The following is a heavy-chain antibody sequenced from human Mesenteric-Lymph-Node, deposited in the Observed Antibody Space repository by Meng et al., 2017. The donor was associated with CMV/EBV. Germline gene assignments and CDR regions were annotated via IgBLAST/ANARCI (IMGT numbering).Heavy chain of an antibody. V-gene: IGHV1-69*06. J-gene: IGHJ5*01. Sequence: SGGSFNSYRLGWVQQPPGEGLQWMGDIIPFFPTATYPLTIPVRLTITADTPTNTVDIDVGGLVYDDTAAYYCARIGHTNYEPGSFGSWGQGTLVTVSS. CDR3: ARIGHTNYEPGSFGS. D-gene: IGHD3-16*01. CDR2: IIPFFPTA. CDR1: GGSFNSYR.